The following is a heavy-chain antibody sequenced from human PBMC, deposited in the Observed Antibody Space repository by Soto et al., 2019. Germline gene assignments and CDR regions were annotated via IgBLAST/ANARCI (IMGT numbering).Heavy chain of an antibody. D-gene: IGHD3-9*01. CDR1: GXSFSTYY. V-gene: IGHV3-64D*06. J-gene: IGHJ4*02. CDR3: VKLTDY. Sequence: GSLRLSCSASGXSFSTYYVHWVRQAPAKGLEFVAGIITKGAATYYADAVKGISTISRDNSKNTLYLQMSRLTPDDTAVYYFVKLTDYWGLGNLVTV. CDR2: IITKGAAT.